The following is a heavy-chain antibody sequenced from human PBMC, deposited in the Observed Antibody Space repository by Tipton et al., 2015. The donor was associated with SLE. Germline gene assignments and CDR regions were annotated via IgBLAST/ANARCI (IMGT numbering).Heavy chain of an antibody. CDR2: IYYSGST. J-gene: IGHJ4*02. CDR3: ARRTSGYAPDY. D-gene: IGHD5-12*01. CDR1: GGSISDKSYY. V-gene: IGHV4-39*07. Sequence: TLSLTCTVSGGSISDKSYYWGWLRQPPGKDLEWIGSIYYSGSTYSNPSLKSRVTISLDTSRHQFSLRLASVTAADTAFYYCARRTSGYAPDYWGQGTLVTVSS.